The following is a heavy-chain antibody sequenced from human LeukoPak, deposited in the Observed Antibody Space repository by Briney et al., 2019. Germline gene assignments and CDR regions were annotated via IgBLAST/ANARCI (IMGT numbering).Heavy chain of an antibody. CDR3: ARDKTVTALGDYYYYMDV. Sequence: PSETLSLTCAVYGGSFSGYYWSWIRQPPGKGLEWIGEINHSGSTNYNPSLKSRVTISVDTSKNQFSLKLSFVTAADTAVYYCARDKTVTALGDYYYYMDVWGKGTTVTVSS. D-gene: IGHD4-11*01. V-gene: IGHV4-34*01. CDR2: INHSGST. J-gene: IGHJ6*03. CDR1: GGSFSGYY.